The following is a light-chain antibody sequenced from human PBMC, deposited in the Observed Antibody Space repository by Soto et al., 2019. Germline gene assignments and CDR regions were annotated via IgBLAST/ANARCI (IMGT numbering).Light chain of an antibody. CDR1: SNDVGGYNY. CDR3: SSYTSSYTWV. CDR2: GVS. Sequence: QPVLTQPASVSGSPGQSITISCTGTSNDVGGYNYVSWYQQHPGKAPKLLIYGVSDRPSGVSNRFSGSKSGNAASLTISGLQAEDEGDYYCSSYTSSYTWVFGGGTKLTVL. J-gene: IGLJ3*02. V-gene: IGLV2-14*03.